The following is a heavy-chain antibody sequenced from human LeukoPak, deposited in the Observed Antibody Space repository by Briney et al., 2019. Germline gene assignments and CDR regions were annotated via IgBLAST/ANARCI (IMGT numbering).Heavy chain of an antibody. V-gene: IGHV4-34*01. D-gene: IGHD3-22*01. CDR1: GGSFSGYY. J-gene: IGHJ4*02. CDR3: ARGGYYYDSSGYRAFDY. Sequence: SETLSLTCAVYGGSFSGYYWSWIRQPPGKGLEWIGEINHSGSTNYNPSLKSRVTISVDTSKNRFSLKLSSVTAADTAVYYCARGGYYYDSSGYRAFDYWGQGTLVTVSS. CDR2: INHSGST.